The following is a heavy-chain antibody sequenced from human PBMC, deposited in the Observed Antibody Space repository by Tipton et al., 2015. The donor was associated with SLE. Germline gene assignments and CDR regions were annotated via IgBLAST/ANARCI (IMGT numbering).Heavy chain of an antibody. Sequence: QLVQSGAEVKKPGASVKVSCKASGYTFTNYDITWVRQAVGQGLEWMGWMNPNSGNTGYAQKFQGRVTMTRNTSISTAYMEVSSLRSDDTAVYYCARGDSSWYVDFDLWGRGTLVTVSS. CDR1: GYTFTNYD. D-gene: IGHD6-13*01. CDR2: MNPNSGNT. J-gene: IGHJ2*01. V-gene: IGHV1-8*01. CDR3: ARGDSSWYVDFDL.